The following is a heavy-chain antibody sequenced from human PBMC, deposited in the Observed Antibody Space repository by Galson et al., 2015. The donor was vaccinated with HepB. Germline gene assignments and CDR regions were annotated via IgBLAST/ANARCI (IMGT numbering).Heavy chain of an antibody. CDR2: IYSSGST. CDR3: ARRGQWLGHYYFGY. V-gene: IGHV4-39*01. D-gene: IGHD6-19*01. CDR1: GGSISSSSYY. J-gene: IGHJ4*02. Sequence: SETLSLTCTVSGGSISSSSYYWGWIRQPPGRGLEWIGSIYSSGSTHYNPSLNSRVTISVATSKNQFSRKLSSVTAADTAVYYCARRGQWLGHYYFGYWGQGTLVTVSS.